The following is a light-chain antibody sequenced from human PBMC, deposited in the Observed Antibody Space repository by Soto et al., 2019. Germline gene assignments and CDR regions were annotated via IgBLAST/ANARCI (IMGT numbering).Light chain of an antibody. CDR3: SSYTTTTSLVV. V-gene: IGLV2-14*03. Sequence: QSALTQPASVSGSPGQSITISCSGTSSDVGGYNFVSWYQVHPGKAPRLILYDVSSRPSGVSYRFSGSKSANTASLNISRLQAGDEADYYCSSYTTTTSLVVFGGGTKLTFL. CDR2: DVS. J-gene: IGLJ2*01. CDR1: SSDVGGYNF.